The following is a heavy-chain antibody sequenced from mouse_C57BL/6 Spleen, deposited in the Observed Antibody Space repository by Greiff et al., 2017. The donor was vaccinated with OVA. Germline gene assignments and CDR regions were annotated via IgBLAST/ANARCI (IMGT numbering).Heavy chain of an antibody. CDR2: IHPNSGST. Sequence: VQLQQSGAELVKPGASVKLSCKASGYTFTSYWMHWVKQRPGQGLEWIGMIHPNSGSTNYNEKFKSKATLTVDKSSSTAYMQLSSLTSEDSAVYYCARGGRTMVTTYYAMDYWGQGTSVTVSS. J-gene: IGHJ4*01. D-gene: IGHD2-2*01. CDR1: GYTFTSYW. CDR3: ARGGRTMVTTYYAMDY. V-gene: IGHV1-64*01.